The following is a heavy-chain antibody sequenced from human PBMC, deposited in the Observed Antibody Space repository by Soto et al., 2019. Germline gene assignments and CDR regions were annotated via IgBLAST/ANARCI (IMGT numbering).Heavy chain of an antibody. J-gene: IGHJ4*02. D-gene: IGHD1-26*01. CDR3: ARGGGLLVDY. CDR1: GFMFSSYA. V-gene: IGHV3-30-3*01. Sequence: QVQLVESGGGVVQPGRSLRLSCAASGFMFSSYAMHWVRQAPGKGLEWVAVKTYDGSNKYYADSVKGRFTISRDNSKNTLYLQMNSLRAEDTAVYYCARGGGLLVDYWGQGTLVTVSS. CDR2: KTYDGSNK.